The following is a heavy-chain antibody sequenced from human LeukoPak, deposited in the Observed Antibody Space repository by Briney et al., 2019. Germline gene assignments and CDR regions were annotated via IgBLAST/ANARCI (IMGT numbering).Heavy chain of an antibody. V-gene: IGHV3-21*01. D-gene: IGHD7-27*01. Sequence: GGSLRLSCAASGFTFSSYSMNWVRQAPGKGLEWVSSISSSSSYIYYADSVKGRFTISRDNAENSLYLQMNSLRAEDTAVYYCARDGDDAFDIWGQGTMVTVSS. CDR2: ISSSSSYI. CDR1: GFTFSSYS. J-gene: IGHJ3*02. CDR3: ARDGDDAFDI.